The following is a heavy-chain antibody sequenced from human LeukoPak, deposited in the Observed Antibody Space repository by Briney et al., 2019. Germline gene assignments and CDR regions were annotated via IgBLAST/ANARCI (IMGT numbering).Heavy chain of an antibody. CDR1: GFTFSNAW. V-gene: IGHV3-15*01. J-gene: IGHJ3*01. CDR2: IKSKTDGGTT. D-gene: IGHD3-10*01. Sequence: GGSLRLSCAASGFTFSNAWMSWVRQAPGKGLEWVGRIKSKTDGGTTDYAAPVKGRFTISRDDSKNTLYLQMNSLKTEDTAVYYCTTDYFTMVRGVIIHPATWGQGTMVTVSS. CDR3: TTDYFTMVRGVIIHPAT.